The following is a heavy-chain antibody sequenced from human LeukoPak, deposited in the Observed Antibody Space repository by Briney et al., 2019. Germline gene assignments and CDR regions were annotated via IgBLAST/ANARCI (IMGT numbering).Heavy chain of an antibody. V-gene: IGHV3-64D*09. CDR3: VKRWRDDDPDY. Sequence: PGGSLRLSCCASGLLFSSYAMHWVRQAPGKGLEYVSSITTSGGTTFYTDSVKGRFSISSDNSKNTVYLQRGGLRAEETAVYHCVKRWRDDDPDYWGQGTLVTVSS. CDR1: GLLFSSYA. CDR2: ITTSGGTT. D-gene: IGHD5-24*01. J-gene: IGHJ4*02.